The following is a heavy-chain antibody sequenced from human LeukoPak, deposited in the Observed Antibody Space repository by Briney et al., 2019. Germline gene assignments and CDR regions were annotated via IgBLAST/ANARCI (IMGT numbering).Heavy chain of an antibody. V-gene: IGHV4-34*01. CDR2: INHSGST. D-gene: IGHD2-2*01. CDR1: GGSFSGYY. CDR3: ARGFGASYI. Sequence: PSETLSLTCAVYGGSFSGYYWSWIRQPPGKGLEWIGEINHSGSTNYNPSLKSRVTISVDTSKNQFSLKLSSVTAADTAVYYCARGFGASYIWGQGTMVTVSS. J-gene: IGHJ3*02.